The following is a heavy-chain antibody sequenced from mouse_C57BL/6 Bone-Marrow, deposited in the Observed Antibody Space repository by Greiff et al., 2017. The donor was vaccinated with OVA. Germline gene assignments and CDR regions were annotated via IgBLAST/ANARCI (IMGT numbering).Heavy chain of an antibody. D-gene: IGHD2-3*01. CDR1: GFTFSDYG. Sequence: EVQGVESGGGLVKPGGSLKLSCAASGFTFSDYGMHWVRQAPEKGLEWVAYISSGGSTISYADTVKGRFTISRDNAKNTLFLQMTSLRSEDTAMYYCLYDGYYVGAMDYWGQGTSVTVSS. CDR3: LYDGYYVGAMDY. J-gene: IGHJ4*01. V-gene: IGHV5-17*01. CDR2: ISSGGSTI.